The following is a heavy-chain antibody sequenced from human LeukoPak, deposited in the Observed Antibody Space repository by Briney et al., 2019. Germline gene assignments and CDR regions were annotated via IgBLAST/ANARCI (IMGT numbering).Heavy chain of an antibody. J-gene: IGHJ4*02. CDR2: ISGSGGST. V-gene: IGHV3-23*01. D-gene: IGHD2-2*01. Sequence: PGGSLRLSCAVSGFTFSSYAVSWVRRAPGKGLEWVSGISGSGGSTDYADSVKGRVTISRDNSKNMVYMQMNSLRAEDTAVYYCAKDREVIVPAAGDYWGQGTLVTVSS. CDR1: GFTFSSYA. CDR3: AKDREVIVPAAGDY.